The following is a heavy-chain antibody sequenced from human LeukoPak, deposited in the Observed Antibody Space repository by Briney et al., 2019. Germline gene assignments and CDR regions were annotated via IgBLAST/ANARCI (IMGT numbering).Heavy chain of an antibody. Sequence: SETLSLTCTVSGDFISRGGYDWGWIRQQPGKGLEGIGYIYYSGSTYYNPSLKSRVTISVDTSKNQFSLKLSSVTAADTAVYYWARDSWPEVVRSDYWGQGTLVAVSS. CDR3: ARDSWPEVVRSDY. V-gene: IGHV4-31*03. CDR1: GDFISRGGYD. CDR2: IYYSGST. J-gene: IGHJ4*02. D-gene: IGHD1-14*01.